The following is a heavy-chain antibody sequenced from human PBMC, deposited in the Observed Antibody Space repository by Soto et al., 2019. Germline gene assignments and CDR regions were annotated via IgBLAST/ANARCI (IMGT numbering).Heavy chain of an antibody. D-gene: IGHD3-22*01. J-gene: IGHJ3*02. CDR3: ARGYYDSSGQSNTFDI. CDR1: GASISSSY. CDR2: VYYSGST. V-gene: IGHV4-59*01. Sequence: PSATLSLTCTVSGASISSSYWSWIRQSPGKGLEWIGYVYYSGSTNYNPSLKSRVTISADTPKIRFSMKLSSVTAADTAVYYCARGYYDSSGQSNTFDIWGQATMVPVSS.